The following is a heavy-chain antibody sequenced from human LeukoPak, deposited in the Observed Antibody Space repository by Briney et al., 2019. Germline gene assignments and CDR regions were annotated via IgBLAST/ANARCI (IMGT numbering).Heavy chain of an antibody. D-gene: IGHD3-10*01. J-gene: IGHJ6*02. CDR1: GGSISSGGYS. V-gene: IGHV4-30-2*01. Sequence: SETLSLTCAVSGGSISSGGYSWSWIRQPPGKGLEWIWYIYHSGSTYYNPSLKSRVTISVDRSKNQFSLKLSSVTAADTAVYYCARDGDYYGMDVWGQGTTVTVSS. CDR3: ARDGDYYGMDV. CDR2: IYHSGST.